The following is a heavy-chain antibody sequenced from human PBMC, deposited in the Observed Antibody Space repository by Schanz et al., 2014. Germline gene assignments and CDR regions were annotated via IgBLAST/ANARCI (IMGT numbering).Heavy chain of an antibody. CDR2: IYYSGST. J-gene: IGHJ4*02. CDR1: GDSISSTSYY. V-gene: IGHV4-39*01. Sequence: QLQMQESGPGLVKPSETLSLTCSVSGDSISSTSYYWGWIRQPPGKGLEWIGSIYYSGSTYYNAPAKGRGTIPVDPSKTQFSLTLNSVTAADSAVYYCARLWGGWRIPDYWGQGTLVTVSS. D-gene: IGHD6-19*01. CDR3: ARLWGGWRIPDY.